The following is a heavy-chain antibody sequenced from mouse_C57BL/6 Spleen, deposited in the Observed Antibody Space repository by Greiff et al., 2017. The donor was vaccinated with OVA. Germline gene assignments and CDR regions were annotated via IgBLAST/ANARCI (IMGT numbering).Heavy chain of an antibody. CDR3: ARGPRNGRYCDV. CDR1: GYTFTTYS. J-gene: IGHJ1*03. CDR2: FHPYNNDT. V-gene: IGHV1-47*01. D-gene: IGHD3-1*01. Sequence: VQLQESGAELVKPGASVKMSCKASGYTFTTYSIEWMKQKHGKSLEWIGNFHPYNNDTKYNQKFKGKATLTVDKSSSTVYLELSRLTSDDSAVYYCARGPRNGRYCDVWGTGTTVTVSS.